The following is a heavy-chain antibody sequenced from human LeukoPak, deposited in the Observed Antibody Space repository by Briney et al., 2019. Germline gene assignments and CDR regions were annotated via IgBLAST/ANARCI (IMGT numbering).Heavy chain of an antibody. Sequence: PGRSLRLSCTASGFTFGDYAMSWVRQAPGKGLEWVGFIRSKAYGGTTEYAASVKGRSTISRDDSKSIAYLQMNSLKTEDTAVYYCTRSREYYDFWSGYYRWGQGTLVTVSS. CDR2: IRSKAYGGTT. CDR1: GFTFGDYA. V-gene: IGHV3-49*04. D-gene: IGHD3-3*01. J-gene: IGHJ4*02. CDR3: TRSREYYDFWSGYYR.